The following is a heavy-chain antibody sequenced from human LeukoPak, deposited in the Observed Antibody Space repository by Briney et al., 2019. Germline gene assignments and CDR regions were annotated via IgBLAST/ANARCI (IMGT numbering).Heavy chain of an antibody. V-gene: IGHV3-30*03. CDR2: ISYDGSNQ. D-gene: IGHD6-19*01. J-gene: IGHJ4*02. Sequence: GGSLRLSCAASGFSFSSYAMNWVRQAPGKGLEWVALISYDGSNQYYADSVKGRFTISRDNSRNTLYLQMNSLRPEDTAVYYCARISSGWYTHFDYWGQGTLVTVSS. CDR1: GFSFSSYA. CDR3: ARISSGWYTHFDY.